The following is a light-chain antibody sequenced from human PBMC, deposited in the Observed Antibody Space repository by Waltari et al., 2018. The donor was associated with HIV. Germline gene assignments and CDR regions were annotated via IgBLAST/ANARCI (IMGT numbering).Light chain of an antibody. Sequence: QSALTQPASVSGSLGQSITISCTGTNSDVGDYDYVSWYQRHPGKAPKLIIYEVIKRPAGVSDRFSGSKSGNTASLTISGLQAEDEAEYYCCSYAHNNYFEIFGGGTILTVL. V-gene: IGLV2-23*02. CDR3: CSYAHNNYFEI. J-gene: IGLJ2*01. CDR2: EVI. CDR1: NSDVGDYDY.